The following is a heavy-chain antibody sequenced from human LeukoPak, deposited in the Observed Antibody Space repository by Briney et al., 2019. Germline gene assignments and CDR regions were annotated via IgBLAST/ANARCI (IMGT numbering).Heavy chain of an antibody. CDR1: GFTLRSYA. D-gene: IGHD3-22*01. CDR3: AAYYYDSSGYDLRFY. J-gene: IGHJ4*02. Sequence: GGSLRLSCAPSGFTLRSYAMRWVRQAPGEGREWVSAIIGSGGSTFYADSVKGRFTISRHNSKNTLNLQMNSLRVEDTAVYYCAAYYYDSSGYDLRFYWGQGTLVTVSS. V-gene: IGHV3-23*01. CDR2: IIGSGGST.